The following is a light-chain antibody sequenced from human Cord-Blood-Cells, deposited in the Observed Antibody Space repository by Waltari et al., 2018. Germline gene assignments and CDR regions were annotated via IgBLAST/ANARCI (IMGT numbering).Light chain of an antibody. CDR1: SSDVGGYNY. V-gene: IGLV2-14*03. CDR3: SSYTSSSTLYV. Sequence: QSALTQPASVSGSPGQSITISCTGTSSDVGGYNYVSCYQQHPGKAPKLMIYDVSNRPSGVSNRFSGSNSGNTASLTISGLQAEDEADYYCSSYTSSSTLYVFGTGTKVTVL. J-gene: IGLJ1*01. CDR2: DVS.